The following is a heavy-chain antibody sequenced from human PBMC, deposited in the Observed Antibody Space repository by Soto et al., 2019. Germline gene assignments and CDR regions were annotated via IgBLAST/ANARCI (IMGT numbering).Heavy chain of an antibody. J-gene: IGHJ4*02. V-gene: IGHV3-23*01. CDR3: ATLTGRIAFDY. CDR1: GFTFSTYA. Sequence: PGGSLRLSCAASGFTFSTYAMIWVRQAPGKGLEWVSVITGSGGRTYYADSVKGRFTISRDNAKNTLYLQMNSLRVEDTAVYYCATLTGRIAFDYWGQGTLVTVSS. CDR2: ITGSGGRT. D-gene: IGHD2-21*01.